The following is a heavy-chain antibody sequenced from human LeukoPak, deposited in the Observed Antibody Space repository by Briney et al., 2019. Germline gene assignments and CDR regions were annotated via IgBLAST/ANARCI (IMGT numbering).Heavy chain of an antibody. CDR2: IKQDGSEK. D-gene: IGHD5-18*01. J-gene: IGHJ4*02. CDR3: ARDPRGYSYGYGY. V-gene: IGHV3-7*01. Sequence: GGSLRLSCAASGFTFSSYWMSWVRQAPGKGLEWVANIKQDGSEKYYVDSVKGRFTISRDNAKNSLYLQMNSLRAEDTAVYYCARDPRGYSYGYGYWGQGTLVTVSS. CDR1: GFTFSSYW.